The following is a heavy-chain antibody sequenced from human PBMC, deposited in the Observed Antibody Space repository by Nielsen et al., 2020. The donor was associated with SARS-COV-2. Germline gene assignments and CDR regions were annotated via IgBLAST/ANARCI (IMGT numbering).Heavy chain of an antibody. CDR1: GFTFSSYP. CDR2: ISRSYTYI. J-gene: IGHJ6*02. CDR3: AREDDSSGYTYGMDV. Sequence: GESLKISCAASGFTFSSYPMNWVRQAPGKGLEWVSSISRSYTYISYADSVKGRFTISRDNPKNSLYLQMNSLRAEDTAVYYCAREDDSSGYTYGMDVWGQGTTVTVSS. D-gene: IGHD3-22*01. V-gene: IGHV3-21*01.